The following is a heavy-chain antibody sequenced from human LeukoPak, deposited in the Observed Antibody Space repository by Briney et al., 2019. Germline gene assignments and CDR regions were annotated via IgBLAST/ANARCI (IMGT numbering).Heavy chain of an antibody. D-gene: IGHD2-21*02. Sequence: GGSLRLSCAASGFIFNNYGLIWVCQAPGKGLEWVSAISNDGGGTNYADSVKGRFTISRDNSKNTLYLQMNSLRAEDTAVYYCAKGAAGPDCGGDCYYFDYWGQGTLVTVSS. V-gene: IGHV3-23*01. J-gene: IGHJ4*02. CDR1: GFIFNNYG. CDR3: AKGAAGPDCGGDCYYFDY. CDR2: ISNDGGGT.